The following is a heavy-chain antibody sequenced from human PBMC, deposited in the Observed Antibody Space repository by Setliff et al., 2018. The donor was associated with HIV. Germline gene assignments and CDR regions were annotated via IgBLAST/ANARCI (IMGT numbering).Heavy chain of an antibody. J-gene: IGHJ6*03. CDR2: ISYSGIT. CDR3: ARDRSHPPYYMDV. V-gene: IGHV4-39*07. CDR1: GGSFTSRSYY. Sequence: SETLSLTCTVSGGSFTSRSYYWGWIRQPPGKGLEWIGSISYSGITYYNPSLKSRVTISVDTSKNQFSLKLTSVTAADTAVYYCARDRSHPPYYMDVWGKGTTVTVSS.